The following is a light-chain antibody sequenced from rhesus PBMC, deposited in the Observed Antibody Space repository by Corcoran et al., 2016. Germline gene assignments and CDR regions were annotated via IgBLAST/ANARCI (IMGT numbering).Light chain of an antibody. J-gene: IGKJ2*01. CDR3: QLHTSCAYS. CDR2: KAT. V-gene: IGKV1-25*01. CDR1: QDISSY. Sequence: DIQMTQSPSSLSASVGDTVTITCRASQDISSYFAWYQQKPGKAPELLIYKATPLQSGVPSRFSGSGSGTVCTLTISSLQPEAFATYYCQLHTSCAYSFGQGTKVGI.